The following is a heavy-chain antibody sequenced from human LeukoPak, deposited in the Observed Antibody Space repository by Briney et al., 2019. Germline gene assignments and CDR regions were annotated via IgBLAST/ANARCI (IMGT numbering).Heavy chain of an antibody. CDR3: ARGGIVGPSDAFDI. CDR1: GFTFSSYG. J-gene: IGHJ3*02. V-gene: IGHV3-30*03. D-gene: IGHD1-26*01. Sequence: GGSLRLSCAASGFTFSSYGMHWVRQPPGKGLECVASISYDGSEKYYADSVKGRFTISRDDSKNTLYLQMNSLRAEDTAVYYCARGGIVGPSDAFDIWGQGTMVTVSS. CDR2: ISYDGSEK.